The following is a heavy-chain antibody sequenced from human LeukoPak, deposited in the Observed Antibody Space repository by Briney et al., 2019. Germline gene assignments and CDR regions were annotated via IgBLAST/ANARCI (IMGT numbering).Heavy chain of an antibody. CDR2: IYYSGST. Sequence: SETLSLTCTVSGGSISSYYWSWIRQPPGKGLEWIGYIYYSGSTNYNPSLKSRVTISVDTSKNQFSLKLSSVAAADTAVYYCARRRGGYSAFDIWGQGTMVTVSS. CDR3: ARRRGGYSAFDI. J-gene: IGHJ3*02. CDR1: GGSISSYY. D-gene: IGHD1-26*01. V-gene: IGHV4-59*08.